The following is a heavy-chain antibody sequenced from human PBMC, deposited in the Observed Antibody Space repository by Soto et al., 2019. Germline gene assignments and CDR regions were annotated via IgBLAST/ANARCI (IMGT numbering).Heavy chain of an antibody. CDR3: ARVKIPAAILGAFDL. J-gene: IGHJ3*01. CDR2: INPFKGDT. CDR1: GYTFSTYG. V-gene: IGHV1-18*01. Sequence: ASVKVSCKASGYTFSTYGITWVRQAPGQGLDWMGWINPFKGDTNSAARFQDRVTMTTDTSTRTAYMELRSLRSDDTAVYYCARVKIPAAILGAFDLWGQGTLVTVSS. D-gene: IGHD2-2*02.